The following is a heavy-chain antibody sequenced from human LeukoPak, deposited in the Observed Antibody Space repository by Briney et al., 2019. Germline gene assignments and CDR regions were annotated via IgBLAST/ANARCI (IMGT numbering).Heavy chain of an antibody. CDR3: AKDGFKEYYYDSSGP. Sequence: GGSLRLSCAASGFTFSDYYMSWIRQAPGKGLEWVSYISSSGSTIYYADSVKGRFTISRDNSKNTLYLQMNSLRAEDTAVYYCAKDGFKEYYYDSSGPWGQGTLVTVSS. V-gene: IGHV3-11*01. CDR2: ISSSGSTI. CDR1: GFTFSDYY. J-gene: IGHJ5*02. D-gene: IGHD3-22*01.